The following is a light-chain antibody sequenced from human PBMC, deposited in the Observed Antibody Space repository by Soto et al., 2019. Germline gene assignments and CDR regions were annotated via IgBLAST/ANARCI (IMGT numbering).Light chain of an antibody. V-gene: IGLV4-69*01. J-gene: IGLJ7*01. CDR2: LNSDGSH. Sequence: QLVLTQSPSASASLGASVKLTCTLSSGHRSYAIAWHQQQPEKGPRYLMKLNSDGSHSKGDGIPDRFSGSSSGAERYLTISSLQSEDEADYYCQTWGTGIAVFGGGTQLTV. CDR3: QTWGTGIAV. CDR1: SGHRSYA.